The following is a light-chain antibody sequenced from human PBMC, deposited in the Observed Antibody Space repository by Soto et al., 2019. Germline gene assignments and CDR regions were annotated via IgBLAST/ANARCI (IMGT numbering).Light chain of an antibody. CDR2: GAS. V-gene: IGKV3-15*01. CDR3: QQDNNWPPE. CDR1: QSVSSN. Sequence: EIVMTQSPATLSVSPGERATLSCRASQSVSSNLAWYQQKPGQAPRLLIYGASTRATGIPARFSGSVSGTEFTLTISSLQSEDFAVYYCQQDNNWPPEFGQGTKVEIK. J-gene: IGKJ1*01.